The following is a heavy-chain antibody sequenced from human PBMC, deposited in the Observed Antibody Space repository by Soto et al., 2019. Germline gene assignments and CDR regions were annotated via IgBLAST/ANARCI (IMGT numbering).Heavy chain of an antibody. Sequence: PSETLSLTCDVSGASITTYYWSWIRQAPGKGLEWIGNVYHTGTTDYNSSLKSRVTISVDTSKNQFSLNMNSVTAADTAVYYCARRLFGSGWTLDSWGQGALVTVSS. CDR3: ARRLFGSGWTLDS. J-gene: IGHJ4*02. CDR1: GASITTYY. CDR2: VYHTGTT. D-gene: IGHD6-19*01. V-gene: IGHV4-59*01.